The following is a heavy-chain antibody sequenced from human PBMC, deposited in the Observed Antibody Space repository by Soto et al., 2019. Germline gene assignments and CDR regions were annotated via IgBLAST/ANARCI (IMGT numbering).Heavy chain of an antibody. CDR2: ISSNGGST. Sequence: GGSLRLSCSASGFTFSSYAMHWVRQAPGKGLEYVSAISSNGGSTYYADSVKGRFTISRDNSKNTLYLQMSSLRAEDTAVYYCVKTKKSIAAPSFDYWGQGTLVTAPQ. J-gene: IGHJ4*02. CDR3: VKTKKSIAAPSFDY. D-gene: IGHD6-6*01. V-gene: IGHV3-64D*08. CDR1: GFTFSSYA.